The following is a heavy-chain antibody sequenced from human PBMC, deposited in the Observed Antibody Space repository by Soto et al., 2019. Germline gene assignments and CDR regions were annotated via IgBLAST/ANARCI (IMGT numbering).Heavy chain of an antibody. CDR3: ARGGYYYGMDV. V-gene: IGHV4-59*01. CDR2: IYYSGST. Sequence: SETLSLTCTVSGGSISSYYWSWIRQPPGKGLEWIGYIYYSGSTNYNPSLKSRVTISVDTSKNQFSLKLSSVTAADTAVYYCARGGYYYGMDVWGQGTTVTVSS. J-gene: IGHJ6*02. CDR1: GGSISSYY.